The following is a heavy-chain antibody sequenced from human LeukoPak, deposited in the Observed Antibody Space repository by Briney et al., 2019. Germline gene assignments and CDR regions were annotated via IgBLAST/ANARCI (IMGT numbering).Heavy chain of an antibody. CDR3: AKEWYYYDSSGYSPWDY. CDR1: GFTFSDYG. CDR2: IWYDGSNK. Sequence: GGSLRLSCAASGFTFSDYGMHWVRQAPGKGLEWVAVIWYDGSNKYYADSVKGRFTISRDNSKNTLYLQMNSLRAEDTAVYYCAKEWYYYDSSGYSPWDYWGQGTLVTVSS. V-gene: IGHV3-30*02. J-gene: IGHJ4*02. D-gene: IGHD3-22*01.